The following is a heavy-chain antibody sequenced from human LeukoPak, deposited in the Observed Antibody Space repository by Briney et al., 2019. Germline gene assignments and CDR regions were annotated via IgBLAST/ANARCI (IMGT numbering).Heavy chain of an antibody. CDR2: ISGSRVTT. V-gene: IGHV3-23*01. Sequence: GGSLRLSCAASGFTFSSYAMSWVRQAPGKGLDWVSTISGSRVTTYYADSVKGRFTISRDNSKNTLYLQMNSLRADDTAVYYCAKGPVGSGWYYFDYWGQGTLVTVSS. D-gene: IGHD6-19*01. CDR3: AKGPVGSGWYYFDY. J-gene: IGHJ4*02. CDR1: GFTFSSYA.